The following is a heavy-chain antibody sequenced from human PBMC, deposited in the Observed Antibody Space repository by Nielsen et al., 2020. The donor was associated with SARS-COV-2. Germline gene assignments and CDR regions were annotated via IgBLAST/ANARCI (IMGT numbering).Heavy chain of an antibody. V-gene: IGHV3-30*18. CDR2: ISYDGSNK. J-gene: IGHJ4*02. D-gene: IGHD2-15*01. CDR1: GFTFSTYG. Sequence: GESLKISCAASGFTFSTYGMHWVRQAPGKGLEWVAAISYDGSNKYYVDSVKGRFTISRDNSKNTLYLQMSSLREEDTAVYYCAKDWTAIVVVPSGGVDYWGQGTRATVSS. CDR3: AKDWTAIVVVPSGGVDY.